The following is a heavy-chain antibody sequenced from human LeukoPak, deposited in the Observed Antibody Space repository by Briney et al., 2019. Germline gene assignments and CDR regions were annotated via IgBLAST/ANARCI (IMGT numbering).Heavy chain of an antibody. CDR1: GFSFSSFG. Sequence: GTSLRLSCAASGFSFSSFGMHWVRQAPGKGLEWVAVISYEGNKKYYGDSGKGRFTISRDNSMNTLYLKMNSLRADDTAVYYCSRDPRGIALAGTYDYWGQGILVTVSS. CDR3: SRDPRGIALAGTYDY. CDR2: ISYEGNKK. D-gene: IGHD6-19*01. V-gene: IGHV3-30*03. J-gene: IGHJ4*02.